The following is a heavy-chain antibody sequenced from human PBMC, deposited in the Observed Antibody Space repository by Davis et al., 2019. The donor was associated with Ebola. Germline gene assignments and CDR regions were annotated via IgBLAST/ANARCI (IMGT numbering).Heavy chain of an antibody. D-gene: IGHD6-13*01. Sequence: GGSLRLSCTPSGFTFSSYVMNGVRQAPGKGLEWVSVLSGSGDSTYYADSVKRRFTISRDNSKNTLYLQMNSLRVEDTAVYYCAKDQQAKRGLGAFDIWGQGTMVTVSS. CDR1: GFTFSSYV. V-gene: IGHV3-23*01. J-gene: IGHJ3*02. CDR3: AKDQQAKRGLGAFDI. CDR2: LSGSGDST.